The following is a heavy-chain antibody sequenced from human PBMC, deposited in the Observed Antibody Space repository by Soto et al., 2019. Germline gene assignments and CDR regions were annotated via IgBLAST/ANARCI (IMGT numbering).Heavy chain of an antibody. CDR3: ARVRYGGNSGYFQP. CDR1: GYSFTSYY. CDR2: IDPSGGSP. J-gene: IGHJ1*01. V-gene: IGHV1-46*01. D-gene: IGHD4-17*01. Sequence: QVQLVQSGAEVKRPGASVKVSCKASGYSFTSYYIHWARQAPGQGLEWRGIIDPSGGSPNYAQKFQGRVTMTRDTSTSTVYMELSSLTSEDTAVYYCARVRYGGNSGYFQPWGQGTLVTVSS.